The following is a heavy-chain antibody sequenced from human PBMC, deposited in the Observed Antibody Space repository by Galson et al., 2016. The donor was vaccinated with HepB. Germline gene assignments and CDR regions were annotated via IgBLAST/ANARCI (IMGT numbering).Heavy chain of an antibody. J-gene: IGHJ4*02. CDR3: ARRPPVTGRSGHYFDS. Sequence: QSGAEVKKPGESLKISCKGSGYSFSSYWIGRVRQMPGKGLEWMGIISPGDSDTRYSPSFQGQVTISVDKAINTAYMQWSSLKASDSGMYYCARRPPVTGRSGHYFDSWGQGTLVTVSS. CDR2: ISPGDSDT. D-gene: IGHD4-11*01. CDR1: GYSFSSYW. V-gene: IGHV5-51*01.